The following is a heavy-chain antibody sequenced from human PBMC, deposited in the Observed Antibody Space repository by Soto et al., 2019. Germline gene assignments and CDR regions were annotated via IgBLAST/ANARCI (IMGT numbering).Heavy chain of an antibody. CDR3: ATGIAALGGMDV. Sequence: QVQLVQSGAEVKKPGASVKVSCKASGYTFTGYYMHWVRQAPGQGLEWMGWINPNSGGTNYAQKLQGRVTMTRDTSISTAYMELSRLRSDDTAVYYCATGIAALGGMDVWGQGTTVTVSS. D-gene: IGHD6-13*01. V-gene: IGHV1-2*02. CDR2: INPNSGGT. CDR1: GYTFTGYY. J-gene: IGHJ6*02.